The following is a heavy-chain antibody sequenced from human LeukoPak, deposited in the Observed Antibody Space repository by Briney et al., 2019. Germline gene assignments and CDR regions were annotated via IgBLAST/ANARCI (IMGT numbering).Heavy chain of an antibody. Sequence: GGPLKFPCKGSGYSFTSYWIGWVRQMPGKGLEWIGIIYPGDSDTSYSPSFQGQVTISADKSISTAYLQWSSLKASDTAMYYCARSRSIAAAAFFDYWGQGTLVTVSS. V-gene: IGHV5-51*01. D-gene: IGHD6-13*01. J-gene: IGHJ4*02. CDR2: IYPGDSDT. CDR3: ARSRSIAAAAFFDY. CDR1: GYSFTSYW.